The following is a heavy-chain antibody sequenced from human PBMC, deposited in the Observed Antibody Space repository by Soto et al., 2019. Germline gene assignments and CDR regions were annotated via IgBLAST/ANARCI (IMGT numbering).Heavy chain of an antibody. CDR2: IKTRTDGGRT. J-gene: IGHJ6*02. Sequence: EEQLVESGGGLVKPGGSLRLSCAASGFIFSNAWMNWVRQAPGKGLEWVGRIKTRTDGGRTDYAAPMKGRFTISRDDSKNTLYLQMNSLKTEDTALYYCTTGSVEGVWGQGTTVTVSS. D-gene: IGHD2-15*01. CDR3: TTGSVEGV. V-gene: IGHV3-15*07. CDR1: GFIFSNAW.